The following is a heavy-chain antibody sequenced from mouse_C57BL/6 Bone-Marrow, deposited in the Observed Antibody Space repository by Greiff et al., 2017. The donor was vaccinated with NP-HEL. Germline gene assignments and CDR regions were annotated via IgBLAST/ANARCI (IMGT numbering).Heavy chain of an antibody. CDR1: GYTFTSYT. CDR3: APTHRSTNKLAY. D-gene: IGHD5-1*01. V-gene: IGHV1-4*01. J-gene: IGHJ3*01. CDR2: INPSSGYT. Sequence: QVQLQQSGAELARPGASVKMSCKASGYTFTSYTMHWVKQRPGQGLEWIGYINPSSGYTKYNHPVKDKATLTADKSSSTAYMQLSSLTSEDSAVYYQAPTHRSTNKLAYWGQG.